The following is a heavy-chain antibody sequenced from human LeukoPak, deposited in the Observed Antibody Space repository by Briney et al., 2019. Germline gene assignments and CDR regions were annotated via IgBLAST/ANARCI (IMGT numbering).Heavy chain of an antibody. Sequence: ASVKVSCKASGYPFNNYDINWVRQATGQGLEWMGWMNPHSGKTGYAQNFQGRVTMTRDTSASTVYMELSSLRAEDTAIYYCVKRSSISSGYFDFWGRGTLVTVSS. D-gene: IGHD3-22*01. CDR2: MNPHSGKT. CDR1: GYPFNNYD. V-gene: IGHV1-8*01. CDR3: VKRSSISSGYFDF. J-gene: IGHJ4*02.